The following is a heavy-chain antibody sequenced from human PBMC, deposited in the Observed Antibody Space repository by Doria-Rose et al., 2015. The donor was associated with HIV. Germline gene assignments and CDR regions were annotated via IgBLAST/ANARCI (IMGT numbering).Heavy chain of an antibody. J-gene: IGHJ4*02. Sequence: WNWIRQSPSRGLEWLGRTYYRSKWYNDYAVSVGSRIIINPDTSKNQVSLQLNSVTPEDTAVYYCARADEYSSSSGLDYWGQGTLVTASS. CDR3: ARADEYSSSSGLDY. D-gene: IGHD6-6*01. V-gene: IGHV6-1*01. CDR2: TYYRSKWYN.